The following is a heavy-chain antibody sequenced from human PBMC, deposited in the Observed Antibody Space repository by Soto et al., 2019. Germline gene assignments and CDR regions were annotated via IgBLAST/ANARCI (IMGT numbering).Heavy chain of an antibody. Sequence: SETLSLTCTVSGGSISSYYWSWIRQPPGKGLEWIGYIYYSGSTNYNPSLKSRVTISVDTSKNQFSLKLSSVTAADTAVYYCASGTPDYDILTGYYYYMDVWGKGTTVTVSS. CDR3: ASGTPDYDILTGYYYYMDV. CDR1: GGSISSYY. D-gene: IGHD3-9*01. J-gene: IGHJ6*03. V-gene: IGHV4-59*01. CDR2: IYYSGST.